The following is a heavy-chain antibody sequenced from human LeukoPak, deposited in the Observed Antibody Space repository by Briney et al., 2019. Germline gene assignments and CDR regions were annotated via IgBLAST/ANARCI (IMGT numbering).Heavy chain of an antibody. CDR3: ARGVSSWYFDY. Sequence: GGSLRLSCAASGFTFSSYLMHWVRQAPGKGLVWVSRINSDGSSTSYADSVKGRFTISRDNAKNTLYLQMNSLRAEDTAVYYCARGVSSWYFDYWGQGTLVTVSS. V-gene: IGHV3-74*01. D-gene: IGHD6-13*01. J-gene: IGHJ4*02. CDR2: INSDGSST. CDR1: GFTFSSYL.